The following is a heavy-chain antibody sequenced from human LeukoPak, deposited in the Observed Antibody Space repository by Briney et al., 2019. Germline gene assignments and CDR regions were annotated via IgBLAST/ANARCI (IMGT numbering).Heavy chain of an antibody. V-gene: IGHV1-24*01. CDR2: FDPEDGET. D-gene: IGHD6-19*01. CDR3: ATGSGYSSGRNDY. CDR1: GYTLTELS. Sequence: GASVKVSCKVSGYTLTELSMHWVRQAPGKGLEWMGGFDPEDGETIYAQKFQGRVTMTEDTSTDTAYMELSSLRSEDTAAYYCATGSGYSSGRNDYWGQGTLVTVSS. J-gene: IGHJ4*02.